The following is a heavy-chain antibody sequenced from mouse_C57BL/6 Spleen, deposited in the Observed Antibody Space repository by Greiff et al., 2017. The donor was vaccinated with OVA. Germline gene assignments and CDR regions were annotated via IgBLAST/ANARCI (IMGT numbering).Heavy chain of an antibody. Sequence: EVKVEESGGGLVQPGGSMKLSCVASGFTFSNYWMNWVRQSPEKGLEWVAQIRLKSDNYATHYAESVKGRFTISRDDSKSSVYLQMNNLRAEDTGIYYCTVVETGTRYFDVWGTGTTVTVSS. D-gene: IGHD4-1*01. J-gene: IGHJ1*03. CDR2: IRLKSDNYAT. CDR3: TVVETGTRYFDV. CDR1: GFTFSNYW. V-gene: IGHV6-3*01.